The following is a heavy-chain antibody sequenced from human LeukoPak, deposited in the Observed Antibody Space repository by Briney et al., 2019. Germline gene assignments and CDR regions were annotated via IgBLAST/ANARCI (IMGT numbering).Heavy chain of an antibody. CDR2: INPNSGGT. J-gene: IGHJ5*02. Sequence: ASVKVSCKASGYTFTAYYMHWVRQAPGQGLEWMGWINPNSGGTKYVQNFQGRVTMTRDTSISTAYMELSGLRSDDTAVYYCARGRDGVVTWWDSYNWFDPWGQGTLVTVSS. CDR3: ARGRDGVVTWWDSYNWFDP. D-gene: IGHD3-3*01. V-gene: IGHV1-2*02. CDR1: GYTFTAYY.